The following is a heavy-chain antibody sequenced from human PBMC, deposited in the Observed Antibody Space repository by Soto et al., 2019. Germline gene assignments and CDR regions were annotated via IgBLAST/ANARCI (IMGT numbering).Heavy chain of an antibody. CDR2: IYYSGST. J-gene: IGHJ3*02. D-gene: IGHD3-10*01. CDR3: ARGWAMVRGASPRDAFDI. CDR1: GGSISSSSYY. V-gene: IGHV4-39*01. Sequence: QLQLQESGPGLVKPSETLSLTCTVSGGSISSSSYYWGWIRQPPGKGLEWIGSIYYSGSTYYNPSPKSRVTISVDTCKNQFSLKLSSLTAADTAVYYCARGWAMVRGASPRDAFDIWGQGTMVTVSS.